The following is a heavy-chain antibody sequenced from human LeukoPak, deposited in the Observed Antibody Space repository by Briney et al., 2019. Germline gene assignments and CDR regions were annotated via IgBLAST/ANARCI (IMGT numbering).Heavy chain of an antibody. CDR3: ARGCLWFGELPDY. D-gene: IGHD3-10*01. CDR2: MNPNSGNT. V-gene: IGHV1-8*03. CDR1: GYTFTSYD. J-gene: IGHJ4*02. Sequence: ASVKVSCKASGYTFTSYDINWVRQATGQGLEWMGWMNPNSGNTGYAQKFQGRVTITRNTSISTAYMELSSLRSEDTAVYYCARGCLWFGELPDYWGQGTLVTVS.